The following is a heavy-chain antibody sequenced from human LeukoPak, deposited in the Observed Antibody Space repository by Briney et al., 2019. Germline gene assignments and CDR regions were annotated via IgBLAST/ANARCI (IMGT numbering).Heavy chain of an antibody. CDR3: ARVSSGYSFNNWFDP. Sequence: ASVKVSCKASGYTFTSYYMHWVRQAPGQGLEWMGIINPSGGSTSYAQKFQGRVTMTRDTSISTAYMELSRLRSDDTAVYYCARVSSGYSFNNWFDPWGQGTLVTVSS. V-gene: IGHV1-46*01. CDR1: GYTFTSYY. J-gene: IGHJ5*02. D-gene: IGHD3-22*01. CDR2: INPSGGST.